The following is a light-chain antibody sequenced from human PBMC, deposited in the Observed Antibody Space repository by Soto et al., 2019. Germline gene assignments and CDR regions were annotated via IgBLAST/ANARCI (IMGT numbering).Light chain of an antibody. Sequence: ILLPQSPATLSLSHGERATLSCRASQSIGLAIAWYQQKPGQAPRLLIYDASDRATGIPARFSGSGSGTDFTLTISSLEPEDFAVYYCQERTDWPLTFGGGTKVDIK. CDR1: QSIGLA. CDR2: DAS. CDR3: QERTDWPLT. J-gene: IGKJ4*01. V-gene: IGKV3-11*01.